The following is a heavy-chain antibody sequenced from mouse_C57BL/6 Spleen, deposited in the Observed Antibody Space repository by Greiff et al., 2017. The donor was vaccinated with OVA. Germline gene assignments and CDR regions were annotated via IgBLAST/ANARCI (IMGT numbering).Heavy chain of an antibody. J-gene: IGHJ2*01. CDR3: ARGELGLDFGG. V-gene: IGHV1-61*01. D-gene: IGHD4-1*01. CDR1: GYTFTSYW. Sequence: QVQLQQPGAELVKPGASVKLSCTASGYTFTSYWMDWVKQRPGQGLEWIGNIYPSGGETNYNQKFKDKATMTVDKSSNTAYMQLSSLTSEDSAVYYCARGELGLDFGGWGKGTTLTVAS. CDR2: IYPSGGET.